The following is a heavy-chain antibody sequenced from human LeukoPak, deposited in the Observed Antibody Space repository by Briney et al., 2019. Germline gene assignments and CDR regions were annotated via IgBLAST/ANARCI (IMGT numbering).Heavy chain of an antibody. J-gene: IGHJ4*02. CDR1: GFSLSTSGTC. CDR3: ARMGCMYYDSSGSNDY. V-gene: IGHV2-70*11. D-gene: IGHD3-22*01. CDR2: IDWDDDK. Sequence: SGPTLVNPTQTLTLTCTFSGFSLSTSGTCVSWIRQPPGKALEWLARIDWDDDKYYSTSLKTRLTISKDTSKNQVVLTMTNMDPVDTATYYCARMGCMYYDSSGSNDYWGQGTLVTVSS.